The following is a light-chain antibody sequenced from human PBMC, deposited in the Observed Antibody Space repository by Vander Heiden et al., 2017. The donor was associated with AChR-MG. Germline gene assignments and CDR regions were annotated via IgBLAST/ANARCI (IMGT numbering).Light chain of an antibody. V-gene: IGKV3-20*01. CDR1: PSVSSNY. J-gene: IGKJ4*01. CDR2: GAS. CDR3: QHYGTSPIT. Sequence: DIVLTQSPGTLSLSPGERATLSCRASPSVSSNYLAWYQQKPGQAPRLLIYGASSRATGIPYRFSGGGSGTDFTLSISRLESEDFAVYYCQHYGTSPITFGGGTKVEIK.